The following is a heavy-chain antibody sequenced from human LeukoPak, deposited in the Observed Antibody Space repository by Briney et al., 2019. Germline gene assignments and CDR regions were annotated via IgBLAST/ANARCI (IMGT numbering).Heavy chain of an antibody. CDR1: GFTFSSYA. V-gene: IGHV3-23*01. CDR3: ATTYSSGWSPAVYYFDY. D-gene: IGHD6-19*01. CDR2: ISGSGGST. J-gene: IGHJ4*02. Sequence: GGSLRLSCAASGFTFSSYAMSWVRQAPGKGLEWVSAISGSGGSTYYADSVKGRFTISRDNSKNTLYLQMSSLRAEDTAVYYCATTYSSGWSPAVYYFDYWGQGTLVTVSS.